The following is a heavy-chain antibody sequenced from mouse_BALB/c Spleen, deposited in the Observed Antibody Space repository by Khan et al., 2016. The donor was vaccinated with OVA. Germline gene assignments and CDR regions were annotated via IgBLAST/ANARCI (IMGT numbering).Heavy chain of an antibody. CDR1: GYSITSGYG. J-gene: IGHJ2*01. CDR2: ISYSGST. CDR3: ARAPRINY. V-gene: IGHV3-2*02. Sequence: EVQLQESGPGLVKPSQSLSLTCTVTGYSITSGYGWNWIRQFPGNKLEWMGYISYSGSTNYNPSLKSRISITRDTSKNQFFLQLISVTTEGTAPYCGARAPRINYWVQGTTLTVSS. D-gene: IGHD2-10*02.